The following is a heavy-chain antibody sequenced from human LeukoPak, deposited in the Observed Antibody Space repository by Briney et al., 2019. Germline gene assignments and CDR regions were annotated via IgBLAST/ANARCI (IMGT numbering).Heavy chain of an antibody. CDR2: IGTAGDT. Sequence: GGSLRLSCAASGFTFSSYDMHWVRRVTGKRLEWVSTIGTAGDTSYPGSVKGRFTISRENGKNSLYLQMNSLTGGDTAVYYCARGGYGGNSVGWGVWGQGTTVTVSS. J-gene: IGHJ6*02. CDR3: ARGGYGGNSVGWGV. V-gene: IGHV3-13*01. CDR1: GFTFSSYD. D-gene: IGHD4-23*01.